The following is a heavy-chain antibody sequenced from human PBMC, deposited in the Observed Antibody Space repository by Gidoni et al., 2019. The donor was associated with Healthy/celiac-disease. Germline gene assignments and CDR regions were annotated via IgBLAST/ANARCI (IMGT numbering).Heavy chain of an antibody. Sequence: QVQLQESGPGLVKPSGTLSLTCTVSGYSISSGYYWGWIRQPPGKGLEWIGSIYHSGSTYYNPSLKSRVTISVDTSKNQCSLKLSSVTAADTAVYYCARADKSYWYFDLWGRGTLVTVSS. CDR3: ARADKSYWYFDL. CDR2: IYHSGST. J-gene: IGHJ2*01. CDR1: GYSISSGYY. V-gene: IGHV4-38-2*02.